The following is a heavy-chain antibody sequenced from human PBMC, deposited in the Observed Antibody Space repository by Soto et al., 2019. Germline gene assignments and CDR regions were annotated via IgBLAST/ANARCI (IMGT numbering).Heavy chain of an antibody. CDR2: VVGGGGST. V-gene: IGHV3-23*01. CDR3: AKSQQWGLPLSGGIDV. CDR1: GFTFSTYA. J-gene: IGHJ6*02. D-gene: IGHD1-26*01. Sequence: GGSLRLSCGASGFTFSTYAMSWVPQAPGKGLEWVSAVVGGGGSTYYTDSVKGRFTISRDNSKNTLYLQMSSLRVEDTAVYYCAKSQQWGLPLSGGIDVWGQGTTVTVSS.